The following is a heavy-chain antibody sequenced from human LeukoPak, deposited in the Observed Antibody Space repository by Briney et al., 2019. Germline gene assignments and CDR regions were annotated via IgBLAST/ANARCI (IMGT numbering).Heavy chain of an antibody. CDR2: IYTSGST. Sequence: SETLSLTCAVYGGSFSGYYWSWIRQPPGKGLEWIGRIYTSGSTNYNPSLKSRVTMSVDTSKNQFSLKLSSVTAADTAVYYCAREIPLLWFGELLSLGYYYMDVWGKGTTVTISS. V-gene: IGHV4-4*07. D-gene: IGHD3-10*01. J-gene: IGHJ6*03. CDR3: AREIPLLWFGELLSLGYYYMDV. CDR1: GGSFSGYY.